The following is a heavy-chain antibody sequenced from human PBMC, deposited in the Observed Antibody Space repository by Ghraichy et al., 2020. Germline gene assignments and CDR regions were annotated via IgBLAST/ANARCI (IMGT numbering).Heavy chain of an antibody. J-gene: IGHJ5*02. CDR3: ASQCSGGSCMLGGPPYNWFDP. D-gene: IGHD2-15*01. CDR1: GGSFSGYY. V-gene: IGHV4-34*01. CDR2: INHSGST. Sequence: SETLSLTCAVYGGSFSGYYWSWIRQPPGKGLEWIGEINHSGSTNYNPSLKSRVTISVDTSKNQFSLKLSSVTAADTAVYYCASQCSGGSCMLGGPPYNWFDPWGQGTLVTVSS.